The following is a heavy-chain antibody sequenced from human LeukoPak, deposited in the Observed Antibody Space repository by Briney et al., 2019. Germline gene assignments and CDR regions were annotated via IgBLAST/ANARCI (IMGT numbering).Heavy chain of an antibody. CDR2: ISSSGSTI. Sequence: GGSLRLSCAASGFTFSSYEINWVRQAPGKGLEWVSYISSSGSTIYYADSVKGRFTISRENAKNSLYLQMNSLRAEDTAVYYCASAIAAAETDYWGQGTLVTVSS. D-gene: IGHD6-13*01. V-gene: IGHV3-48*03. CDR3: ASAIAAAETDY. J-gene: IGHJ4*02. CDR1: GFTFSSYE.